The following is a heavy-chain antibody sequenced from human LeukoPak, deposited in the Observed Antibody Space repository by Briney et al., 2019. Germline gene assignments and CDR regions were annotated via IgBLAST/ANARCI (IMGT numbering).Heavy chain of an antibody. Sequence: SETLSLTCTVSGGSISRYYWSWIRQPPGKGLEWIGNIYYSGTTNYNPSLKSRVTISVDTSKNQFSLKLSSVTAADTAVYYCASGPYGDYVNYWGQGTLVTVSS. CDR2: IYYSGTT. J-gene: IGHJ4*02. CDR3: ASGPYGDYVNY. CDR1: GGSISRYY. V-gene: IGHV4-59*01. D-gene: IGHD4-17*01.